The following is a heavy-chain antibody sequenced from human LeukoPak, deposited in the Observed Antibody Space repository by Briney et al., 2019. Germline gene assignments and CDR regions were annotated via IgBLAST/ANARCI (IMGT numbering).Heavy chain of an antibody. CDR3: ARLEIEGWYSSTYFDY. D-gene: IGHD6-13*01. CDR1: GYSFTSYW. J-gene: IGHJ4*02. Sequence: GESLKISCKGSGYSFTSYWIGWVRQMPGKGLEWMGIIYPGDSDIRYSPSFQGQVTISADKSISTAYLQWSSLKASDTAMYYCARLEIEGWYSSTYFDYWGQGTLVTVSS. V-gene: IGHV5-51*01. CDR2: IYPGDSDI.